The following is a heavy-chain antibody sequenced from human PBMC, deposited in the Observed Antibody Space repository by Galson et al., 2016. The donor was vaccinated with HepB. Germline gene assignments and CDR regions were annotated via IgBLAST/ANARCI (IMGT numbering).Heavy chain of an antibody. CDR1: GDSVSSDSAA. V-gene: IGHV6-1*01. Sequence: CAISGDSVSSDSAAWNWIRQSPSRGLEWLGRTYYRSKWYNDYAVSVKSRITINPDTSKNQFPLQLNSVTPEDAAVYYCARESQQLYYFDYWAQGTLVTVSS. CDR2: TYYRSKWYN. D-gene: IGHD6-13*01. J-gene: IGHJ4*02. CDR3: ARESQQLYYFDY.